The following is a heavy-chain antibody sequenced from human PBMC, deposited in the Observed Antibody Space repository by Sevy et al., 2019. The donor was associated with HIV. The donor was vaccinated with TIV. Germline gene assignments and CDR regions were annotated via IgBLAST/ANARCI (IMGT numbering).Heavy chain of an antibody. D-gene: IGHD1-1*01. J-gene: IGHJ3*02. V-gene: IGHV1-2*06. CDR3: VRECRTSPRRRQSYDI. CDR1: GYIFSDYD. Sequence: ASVKVSCKSTGYIFSDYDMHWVRQAPGQGLEWMALINPKSGDTVYAQRFRGRASMTRDTSMSTAYMELSGLTSDDTAVYYWVRECRTSPRRRQSYDIWGQGTMVTVSS. CDR2: INPKSGDT.